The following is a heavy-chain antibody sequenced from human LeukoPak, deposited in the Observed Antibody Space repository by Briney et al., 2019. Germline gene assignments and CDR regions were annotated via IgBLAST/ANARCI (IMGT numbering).Heavy chain of an antibody. V-gene: IGHV3-72*01. D-gene: IGHD3-10*01. Sequence: GGSLRLSCAASGSTFSNAWMSWVRQAPGKGLEWIGRIRNKANSYRTEFAASVKGRFTLSIDDSKNSLYLQMNSLRAEDTAVYYCAKHQYYGSGSYCFDYWGQGTLVTVSS. CDR2: IRNKANSYRT. CDR1: GSTFSNAW. J-gene: IGHJ4*02. CDR3: AKHQYYGSGSYCFDY.